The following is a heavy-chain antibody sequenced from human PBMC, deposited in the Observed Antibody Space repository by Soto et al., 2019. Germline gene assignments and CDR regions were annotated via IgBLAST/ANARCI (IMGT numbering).Heavy chain of an antibody. CDR3: ARVYGRGDYFDF. V-gene: IGHV4-30-4*01. D-gene: IGHD1-26*01. CDR1: GTTISSGDHY. J-gene: IGHJ4*02. Sequence: QVQLQESGPGLVKPSQTLSLTCTVSGTTISSGDHYWSWIRQAPGKGLEWIGYMYYTGKTYYNTSLQSRVTLSVDTSKNQSSLKMTSVTAADTAMYFCARVYGRGDYFDFWGRGTLVSVSS. CDR2: MYYTGKT.